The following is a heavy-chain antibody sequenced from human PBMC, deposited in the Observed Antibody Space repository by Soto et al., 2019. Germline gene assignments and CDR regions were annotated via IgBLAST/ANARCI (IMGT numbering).Heavy chain of an antibody. CDR1: GFTFSSYT. V-gene: IGHV3-21*01. Sequence: GGSLRLSCAASGFTFSSYTMNWVRQAPGKGLEWVSSITSISTYIYYADSVKGRFTISRDNTKNSLYLQMNSLRAEDTAVYYCVRDLGYSSSRNVYCYYGMDVSGQGTTVTVTS. CDR3: VRDLGYSSSRNVYCYYGMDV. D-gene: IGHD6-13*01. J-gene: IGHJ6*02. CDR2: ITSISTYI.